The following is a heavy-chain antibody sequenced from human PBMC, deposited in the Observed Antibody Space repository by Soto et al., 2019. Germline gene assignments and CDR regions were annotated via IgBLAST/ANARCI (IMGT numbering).Heavy chain of an antibody. CDR1: GGSISSGGES. J-gene: IGHJ2*01. V-gene: IGHV4-30-2*01. Sequence: QLQLQESGSGLVKPSQTLSLTCAVAGGSISSGGESWRCIRQPPGKGLEWIGYIYHSGSTYYNPSLKSRVTISVDRSKNQFSLKLSSVASADTAVYYCARVPGLWGSGTLVPVSS. CDR2: IYHSGST. CDR3: ARVPGL.